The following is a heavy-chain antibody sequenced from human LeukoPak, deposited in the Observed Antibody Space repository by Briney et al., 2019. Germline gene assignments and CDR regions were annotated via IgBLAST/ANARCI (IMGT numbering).Heavy chain of an antibody. J-gene: IGHJ4*02. D-gene: IGHD1-7*01. CDR1: GYTFTGYY. Sequence: ASVKVSCKASGYTFTGYYMHWVRQAPGQGLEWMGWISAYNGNTNYAQKLQGRVTMTTDTSTSTAYMELRSLRSDDTAVYYCARVLELRSGPFDYWGQGTLVTVSS. CDR3: ARVLELRSGPFDY. V-gene: IGHV1-18*04. CDR2: ISAYNGNT.